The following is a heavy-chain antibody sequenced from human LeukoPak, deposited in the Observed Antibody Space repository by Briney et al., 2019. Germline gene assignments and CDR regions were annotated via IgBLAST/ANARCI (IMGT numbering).Heavy chain of an antibody. V-gene: IGHV3-43*01. D-gene: IGHD4-17*01. CDR2: ISWDGDST. CDR1: GFTFDDYT. J-gene: IGHJ4*02. CDR3: ARDYYGDSYFDY. Sequence: GGSLRLSCAASGFTFDDYTMHWVRQAPGKGLEWDSLISWDGDSTYYAASMKGRFTISRDNSKNSLYLQMNSLRAEDTALYYCARDYYGDSYFDYWGQGTLVTVSS.